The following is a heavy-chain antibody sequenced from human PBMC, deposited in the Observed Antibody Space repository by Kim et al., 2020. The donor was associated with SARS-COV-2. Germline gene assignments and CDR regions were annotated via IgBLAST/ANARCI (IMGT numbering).Heavy chain of an antibody. D-gene: IGHD4-4*01. CDR1: GFTLSTYD. J-gene: IGHJ4*02. CDR2: IGASTAGT. CDR3: VKRDSHYYFDY. Sequence: GGSLRLSCAASGFTLSTYDMSWVRQAPGKGLEWVSTIGASTAGTFYAESVRGRFTISRDNSKNTLYLQMNTLRAEETALYYCVKRDSHYYFDYWGQGTL. V-gene: IGHV3-23*01.